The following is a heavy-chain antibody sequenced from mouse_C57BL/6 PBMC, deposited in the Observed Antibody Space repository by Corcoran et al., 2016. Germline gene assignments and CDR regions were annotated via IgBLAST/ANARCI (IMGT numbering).Heavy chain of an antibody. CDR1: GYTFTDYY. V-gene: IGHV1-26*01. J-gene: IGHJ2*01. D-gene: IGHD2-4*01. CDR2: INPNNGGT. Sequence: EVQLQQSGPELVKPGASVKISCKASGYTFTDYYMNWVKQSHGKSLEWIGDINPNNGGTSYNQKFKDKATLTVDKSSSTAYMELRSLTSEDSAVYYCARLFDYDDGEYYFDYWGQGTTLTVSS. CDR3: ARLFDYDDGEYYFDY.